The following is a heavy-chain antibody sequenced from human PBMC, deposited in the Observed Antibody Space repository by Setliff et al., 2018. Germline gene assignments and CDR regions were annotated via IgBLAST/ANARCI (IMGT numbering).Heavy chain of an antibody. CDR3: ARGGMAAAGRKGVFEH. CDR1: GYSFNSYY. V-gene: IGHV1-46*02. J-gene: IGHJ4*02. Sequence: ASVKVSCKASGYSFNSYYMHWVRQAPGQGLEWMGLINPTGGSTSYAQKFQGRVTMTRDTSARKVYMEVNILRSDDTAMYYCARGGMAAAGRKGVFEHWGQGTLVTVSS. CDR2: INPTGGST. D-gene: IGHD6-13*01.